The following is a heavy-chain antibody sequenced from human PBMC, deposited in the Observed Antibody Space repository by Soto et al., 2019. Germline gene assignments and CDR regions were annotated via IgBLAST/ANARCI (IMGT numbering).Heavy chain of an antibody. V-gene: IGHV3-66*01. D-gene: IGHD2-21*01. CDR2: THSGGTT. J-gene: IGHJ2*01. Sequence: EVQLVESGGGLVQPGGSLRLSCAASGFSVRGNYMSWVRQAPGKGLEWVSVTHSGGTTYYADSVKDRFTISRDNTQNTLSLQMNSLRPEDTAVYYCAREDCGGDCYDRIYWYLDLWGRGTLVTVSS. CDR1: GFSVRGNY. CDR3: AREDCGGDCYDRIYWYLDL.